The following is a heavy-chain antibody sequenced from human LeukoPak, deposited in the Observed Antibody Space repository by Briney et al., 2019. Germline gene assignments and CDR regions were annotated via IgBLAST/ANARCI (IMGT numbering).Heavy chain of an antibody. V-gene: IGHV1-2*04. CDR2: INPNSGGT. Sequence: ASVKVSCKASGYTFTGNYMHWVRQAPGQGLEWMGWINPNSGGTNYAQKFQGWVTMTRDTSISTAYMELSRLRSDDTAVYYCARSTAAGINFDYWGQGTLVTVSS. D-gene: IGHD6-13*01. J-gene: IGHJ4*02. CDR3: ARSTAAGINFDY. CDR1: GYTFTGNY.